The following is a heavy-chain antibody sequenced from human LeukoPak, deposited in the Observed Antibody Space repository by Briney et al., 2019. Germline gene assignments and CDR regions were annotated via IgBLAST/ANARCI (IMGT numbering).Heavy chain of an antibody. CDR2: IIPMFGTP. D-gene: IGHD3-3*01. V-gene: IGHV1-69*05. CDR3: ARGGGGHLEWLAVAAFDT. CDR1: GGTFNNYD. Sequence: SVKVSCKVSGGTFNNYDFSWVRQAPGQGLEWMGRIIPMFGTPNYTRKSQGRVTITTDESTSTVYMELSSLRSEDTAVYHCARGGGGHLEWLAVAAFDTWGQGTMVIVSS. J-gene: IGHJ3*02.